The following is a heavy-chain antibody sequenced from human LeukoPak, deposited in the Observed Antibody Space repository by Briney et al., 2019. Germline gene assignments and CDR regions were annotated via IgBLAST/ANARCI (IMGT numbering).Heavy chain of an antibody. CDR3: ASALSDYYGSGSSDH. CDR1: GFTFSSYE. J-gene: IGHJ4*02. CDR2: ISSSGSTI. D-gene: IGHD3-10*01. V-gene: IGHV3-48*03. Sequence: GGSLRLSCAASGFTFSSYEMNWVRQAPGKGLEWVSYISSSGSTIYYADSVKGRFTISRDNAKNSLYLQMNSLRAEDTAVYYCASALSDYYGSGSSDHWGQGTLVTVSS.